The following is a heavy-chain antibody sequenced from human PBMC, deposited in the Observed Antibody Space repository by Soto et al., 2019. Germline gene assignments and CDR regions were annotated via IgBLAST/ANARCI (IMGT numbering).Heavy chain of an antibody. CDR1: ENTFSSYY. J-gene: IGHJ4*01. D-gene: IGHD2-21*02. CDR3: SRGGHITVVTASFDF. Sequence: ASLKLSCKSSENTFSSYYLHWVRQAPGQGLEWMGMIHPSGGGATYAQKFLGRVTMTRDTSTSTVFMELSSLRSEDTAIYYCSRGGHITVVTASFDFWG. V-gene: IGHV1-46*03. CDR2: IHPSGGGA.